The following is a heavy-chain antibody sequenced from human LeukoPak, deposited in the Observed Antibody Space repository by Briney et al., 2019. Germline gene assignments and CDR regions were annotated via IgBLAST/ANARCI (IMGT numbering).Heavy chain of an antibody. Sequence: PGGSLRLSCAASGFTFSDYAMHWARQAPGRGLEWVAVISYDGSNEYYADSVKGRFTISRDNSKNTLFLQMNSLRAEDTTEYYCARTRGWFTHVDHWGQGTLVTVPS. CDR3: ARTRGWFTHVDH. V-gene: IGHV3-30-3*01. CDR2: ISYDGSNE. J-gene: IGHJ4*02. D-gene: IGHD6-19*01. CDR1: GFTFSDYA.